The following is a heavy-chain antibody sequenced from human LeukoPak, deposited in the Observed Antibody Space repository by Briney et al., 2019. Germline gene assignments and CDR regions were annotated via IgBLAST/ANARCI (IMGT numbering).Heavy chain of an antibody. CDR2: ISGSGGST. J-gene: IGHJ4*02. Sequence: GGSLRLSCAASGFTFSSYAMSWVRQAPGKGLEWVSAISGSGGSTYYADSVKGRFTISRDNSKNTLYLEMSSLRVDDTAIYYCAKWPEGAMDYFDYWGQGTLVTVSS. D-gene: IGHD3-16*01. CDR3: AKWPEGAMDYFDY. CDR1: GFTFSSYA. V-gene: IGHV3-23*01.